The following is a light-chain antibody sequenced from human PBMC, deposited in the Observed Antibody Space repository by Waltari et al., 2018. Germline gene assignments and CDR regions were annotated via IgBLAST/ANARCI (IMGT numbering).Light chain of an antibody. CDR2: YDS. J-gene: IGLJ2*01. CDR1: NVGNQS. CDR3: QAWDTTTVV. V-gene: IGLV3-1*01. Sequence: SYELTQPPSVSVSPGQKASITCSGDNVGNQSASWYQQKPGQSPVLVIYYDSKRPSGIPERFSGSNSGNTATLTISGTQAMDEADYYCQAWDTTTVVFGGGTKVTVL.